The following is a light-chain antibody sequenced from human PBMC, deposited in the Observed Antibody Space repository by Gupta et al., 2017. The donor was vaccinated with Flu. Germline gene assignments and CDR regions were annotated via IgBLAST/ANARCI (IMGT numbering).Light chain of an antibody. V-gene: IGLV3-21*02. CDR2: DDG. CDR3: QVWDGGVDHPDGV. J-gene: IGLJ3*02. Sequence: NNIGRKSVNWYQQKPGQAPVVVVFDDGDRPSGIPERFSGSNSGNTATLAISRVEAGDEADYYCQVWDGGVDHPDGVFGGGTKLTVL. CDR1: NIGRKS.